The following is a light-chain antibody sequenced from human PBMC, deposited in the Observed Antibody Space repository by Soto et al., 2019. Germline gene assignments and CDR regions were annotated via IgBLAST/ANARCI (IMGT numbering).Light chain of an antibody. CDR1: QSISSW. V-gene: IGKV1-5*03. J-gene: IGKJ3*01. CDR3: QQYKSYIS. Sequence: DIQMTQSPSTLSASVGDRVTITCRASQSISSWLAWYQQKPGKAPKVLIYKASSLKSGLPSKFSGSGSGTEFTLTISSLQPDDFATYYCQQYKSYISFGPGTKVDIK. CDR2: KAS.